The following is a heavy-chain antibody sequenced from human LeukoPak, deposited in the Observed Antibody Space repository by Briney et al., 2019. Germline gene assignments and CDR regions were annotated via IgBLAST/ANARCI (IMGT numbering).Heavy chain of an antibody. CDR2: INPNSGGT. Sequence: ASVKVSCTASGYTFTGYYLHWVRQAPGEGLEWMGWINPNSGGTNYAQKFQDRVTMTRDTSISTAYMELSGLRSDDTAVYYCARQGVFGGYSYGYGYWGQGTLVTVSS. CDR3: ARQGVFGGYSYGYGY. J-gene: IGHJ4*02. V-gene: IGHV1-2*02. D-gene: IGHD5-18*01. CDR1: GYTFTGYY.